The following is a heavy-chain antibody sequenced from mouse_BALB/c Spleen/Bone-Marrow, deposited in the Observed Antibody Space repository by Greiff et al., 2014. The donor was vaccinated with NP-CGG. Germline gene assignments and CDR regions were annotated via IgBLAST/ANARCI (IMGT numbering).Heavy chain of an antibody. CDR2: ISSGGSYT. CDR3: ARDGYGSSD. D-gene: IGHD1-1*01. CDR1: GFTFSTYA. Sequence: VQLKESGGALVKPGGSLKLSCAASGFTFSTYAMSWVRQSPEKRLEWVAEISSGGSYTYYPDTVTGRFTISRDNAKNTLYLEMSSLRSEDTAMYYCARDGYGSSDWGQGTLVTVSA. V-gene: IGHV5-9-4*01. J-gene: IGHJ3*01.